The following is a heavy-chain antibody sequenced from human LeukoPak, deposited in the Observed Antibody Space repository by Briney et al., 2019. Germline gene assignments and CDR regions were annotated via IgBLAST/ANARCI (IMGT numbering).Heavy chain of an antibody. D-gene: IGHD1-26*01. J-gene: IGHJ4*02. CDR1: GYTFTTYS. CDR3: ARDPELRLFDY. CDR2: ISTYNGNT. Sequence: ASVKVSCKASGYTFTTYSISWVRQAPGQGLELMGWISTYNGNTKYPQKLQDRVIMTLDTSTSTDYMELRSLASDDTAVYYCARDPELRLFDYWGQGTLVTVSS. V-gene: IGHV1-18*01.